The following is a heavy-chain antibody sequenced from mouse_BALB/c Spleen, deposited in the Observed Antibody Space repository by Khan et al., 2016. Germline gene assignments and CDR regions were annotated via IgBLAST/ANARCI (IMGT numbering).Heavy chain of an antibody. CDR2: ISYSGST. Sequence: EVQLQESGPGLVKPSQSLSLTCTVTGYSITSDYAWNWIRQFPGNKLEWMGYISYSGSTSYNPSLKSRISITRDTSKNQFFLQLNSVTTEDTATYYCARFVGNYRYFDVWCAGTTVTVSS. D-gene: IGHD2-1*01. CDR1: GYSITSDYA. CDR3: ARFVGNYRYFDV. V-gene: IGHV3-2*02. J-gene: IGHJ1*01.